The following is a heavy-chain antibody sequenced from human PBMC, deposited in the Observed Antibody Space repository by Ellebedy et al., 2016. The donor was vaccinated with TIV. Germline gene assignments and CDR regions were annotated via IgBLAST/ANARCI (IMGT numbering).Heavy chain of an antibody. CDR2: ISYDGSNT. CDR3: ASLQSYCISCESDV. D-gene: IGHD2-2*01. Sequence: GGSLRLSCAASGFTFSNYAMHWVRQAPGTGLEWVAVISYDGSNTYYADSVKGRFTISRDNSKNTWYLQMNSLRAEDTAVYYCASLQSYCISCESDVWGQGTTVTVSS. CDR1: GFTFSNYA. J-gene: IGHJ6*02. V-gene: IGHV3-30-3*01.